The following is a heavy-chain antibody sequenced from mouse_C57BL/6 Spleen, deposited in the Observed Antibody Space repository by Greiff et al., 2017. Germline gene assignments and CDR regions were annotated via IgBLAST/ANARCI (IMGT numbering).Heavy chain of an antibody. D-gene: IGHD2-1*01. CDR2: IYPGDGDT. J-gene: IGHJ2*01. CDR3: ARGPIYSGDY. Sequence: QVQLQQSGPELVKPGASVKISCKASGYAFSSSWMNWVKQRPGKGLEWIGRIYPGDGDTNYNGKFKGKATLTADKSSSTAYMQLSSLTSEDSAVYFCARGPIYSGDYWGQGTTLTVSS. CDR1: GYAFSSSW. V-gene: IGHV1-82*01.